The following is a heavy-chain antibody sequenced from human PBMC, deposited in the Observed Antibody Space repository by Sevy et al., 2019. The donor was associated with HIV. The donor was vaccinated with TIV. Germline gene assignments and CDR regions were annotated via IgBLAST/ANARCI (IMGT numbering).Heavy chain of an antibody. D-gene: IGHD3-22*01. J-gene: IGHJ4*02. CDR2: FYYTGIT. CDR1: GGPISSHY. Sequence: SETLSLICTVSGGPISSHYWNWIRQTPGKGLEWIGSFYYTGITNYNPSLKSRVTMSADPSKNRVSLKLNSVTAADTAVYYCARLPSPYYDSSGDLIREYYFDSWGQGTLVTVSS. V-gene: IGHV4-59*11. CDR3: ARLPSPYYDSSGDLIREYYFDS.